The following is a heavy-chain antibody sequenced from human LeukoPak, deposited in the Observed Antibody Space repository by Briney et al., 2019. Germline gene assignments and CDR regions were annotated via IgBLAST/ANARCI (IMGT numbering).Heavy chain of an antibody. V-gene: IGHV3-20*04. CDR2: INWNGGST. CDR1: GFTFDDYG. D-gene: IGHD4-23*01. Sequence: PGGSLRLSCAASGFTFDDYGMSWVRQAPGKGLEWVSGINWNGGSTGYADSVKGRFTISRDNAKNSLYLQMNSLRAEDTAVYYCARGFEGGKYDAFDIWGQGTMVTVSS. J-gene: IGHJ3*02. CDR3: ARGFEGGKYDAFDI.